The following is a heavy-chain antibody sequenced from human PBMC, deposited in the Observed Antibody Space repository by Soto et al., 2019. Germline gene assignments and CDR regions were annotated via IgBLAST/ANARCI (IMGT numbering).Heavy chain of an antibody. CDR2: ISGSGGST. J-gene: IGHJ4*02. Sequence: GGSLRLSCAASGFTFSSYAMNWVRQAPGKGLEWVSGISGSGGSTYSVDSVKGRFTITRDNSKNTLYLQMNSLRAEDTAVYYCAKDFYGSGSYFFDYWGQGTLVTVSS. CDR1: GFTFSSYA. V-gene: IGHV3-23*01. CDR3: AKDFYGSGSYFFDY. D-gene: IGHD3-10*01.